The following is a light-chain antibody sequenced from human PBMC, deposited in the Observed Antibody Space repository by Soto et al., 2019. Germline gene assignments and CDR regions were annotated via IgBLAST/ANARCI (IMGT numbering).Light chain of an antibody. J-gene: IGKJ1*01. CDR2: AAS. CDR1: QDIAIY. Sequence: IQLTQSPSSLSASVGDRFTITCRASQDIAIYLAWYQQKPGEAPKLLIYAASTLYGGVPSRFSGSGSGTDFALTITSLQPDDFATYYCQHYNSYGTFGQGTKVDIK. V-gene: IGKV1-9*01. CDR3: QHYNSYGT.